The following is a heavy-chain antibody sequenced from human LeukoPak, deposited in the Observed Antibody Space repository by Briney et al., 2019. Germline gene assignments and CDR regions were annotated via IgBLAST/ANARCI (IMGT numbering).Heavy chain of an antibody. CDR2: INSNSSTI. CDR3: ASDLWGCYLASDY. J-gene: IGHJ4*02. V-gene: IGHV3-48*01. D-gene: IGHD1-26*01. Sequence: AGGSLRLSCAASGFTFSRYSMNWVRQAPGKGPMWVSHINSNSSTIYYADSVKGRFTISRDNAKNSLYLQMNSLRAEDTAVYYCASDLWGCYLASDYWGQGTLVTVSS. CDR1: GFTFSRYS.